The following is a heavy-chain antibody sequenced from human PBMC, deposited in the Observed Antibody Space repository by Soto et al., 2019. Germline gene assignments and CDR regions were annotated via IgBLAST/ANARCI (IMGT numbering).Heavy chain of an antibody. CDR1: GGTFSSYA. CDR3: ARGVYGSKIYDILTGYPTNYYGMDV. CDR2: IIPIFGTA. J-gene: IGHJ6*02. V-gene: IGHV1-69*13. D-gene: IGHD3-9*01. Sequence: ASVKVSCKASGGTFSSYAISWVRQAPGQGLEWMGGIIPIFGTANYAQKFQGRVTITADESTSTAYMELSSLRSEDTAVYYCARGVYGSKIYDILTGYPTNYYGMDVWGQGTTVTVSS.